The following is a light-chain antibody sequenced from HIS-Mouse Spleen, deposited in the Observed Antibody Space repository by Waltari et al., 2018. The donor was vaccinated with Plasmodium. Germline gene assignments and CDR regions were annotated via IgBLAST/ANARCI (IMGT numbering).Light chain of an antibody. CDR1: QGISSY. Sequence: AIRLTQSPSSFSASTGDRVTITCRASQGISSYLAWYQQKSGKAPKLLIYAASTLQSGVPSRFSGSGSGTDFTLTISCLQSEDFATYYCQQYYRYPLTFGGGTKVEIK. CDR2: AAS. J-gene: IGKJ4*01. CDR3: QQYYRYPLT. V-gene: IGKV1-8*01.